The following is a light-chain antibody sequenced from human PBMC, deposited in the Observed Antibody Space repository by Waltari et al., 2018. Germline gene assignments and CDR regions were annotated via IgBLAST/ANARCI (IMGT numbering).Light chain of an antibody. Sequence: DIQMTQSPSSLSASVGDSVTISCQASRDINNFLNWYQQKPGKAPKLLIYDASNLEIGVPSRFSGRGSGTHFTFTISSLQPEDVATYYCQQYDDFPPYTFGQGTKVEIK. J-gene: IGKJ2*01. CDR1: RDINNF. V-gene: IGKV1-33*01. CDR3: QQYDDFPPYT. CDR2: DAS.